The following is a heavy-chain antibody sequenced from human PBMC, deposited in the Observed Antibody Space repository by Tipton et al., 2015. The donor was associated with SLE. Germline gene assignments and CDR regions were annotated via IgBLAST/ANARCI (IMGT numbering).Heavy chain of an antibody. CDR3: AKDGGGGDGLAFDI. CDR2: ISGSGGST. D-gene: IGHD2-21*02. V-gene: IGHV3-23*01. CDR1: GFTFSSYW. Sequence: SLRLSCAASGFTFSSYWMHWVRQAPGKGLEWVSAISGSGGSTYYADSVKGRFTISRDNSKNTLYLQMNSLRAEDTAVYYCAKDGGGGDGLAFDIWGQGTMVTVSS. J-gene: IGHJ3*02.